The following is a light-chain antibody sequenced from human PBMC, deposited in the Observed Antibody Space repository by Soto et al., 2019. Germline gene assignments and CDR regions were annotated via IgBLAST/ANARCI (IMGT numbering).Light chain of an antibody. CDR2: WAS. CDR3: QQYYSLPWT. J-gene: IGKJ1*01. CDR1: RSVLYSPNSKSY. V-gene: IGKV4-1*01. Sequence: DIVMTQSPDSLAVSLGERATINCRTSRSVLYSPNSKSYLAWYQQKPGQPPKLLIYWASTRKSGVPDRFSGSGSGTDFTLTISSLQAEDVAVYYCQQYYSLPWTFGQGTKVEIK.